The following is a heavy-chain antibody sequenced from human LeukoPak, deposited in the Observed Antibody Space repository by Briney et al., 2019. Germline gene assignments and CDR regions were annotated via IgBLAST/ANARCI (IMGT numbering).Heavy chain of an antibody. V-gene: IGHV1-2*06. J-gene: IGHJ6*03. CDR1: GYTFTGYY. D-gene: IGHD6-13*01. CDR3: ARIIAAAGTGNYYYYYMDV. CDR2: INPNSGGT. Sequence: ASVKVSCKASGYTFTGYYMHWVRQAPGQGLEWMGRINPNSGGTNYAQKFQGRVTMTRDTSISTAYMELSRLRSDDTAVYYCARIIAAAGTGNYYYYYMDVWGKGTTVTVCS.